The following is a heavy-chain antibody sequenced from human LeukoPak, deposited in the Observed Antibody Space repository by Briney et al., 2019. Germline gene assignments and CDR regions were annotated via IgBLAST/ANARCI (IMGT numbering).Heavy chain of an antibody. V-gene: IGHV3-48*01. CDR2: ISSSSSTI. Sequence: GGSLRLSCAASGFTFSSYSMNWVRQAPGKGLEWVSYISSSSSTIYYAASVKGRFTISRDNAKNSLYLQMNSLRAEDTAVYYCARLVPLGSFDIWGQGTMVTVSS. CDR1: GFTFSSYS. CDR3: ARLVPLGSFDI. D-gene: IGHD3-16*01. J-gene: IGHJ3*02.